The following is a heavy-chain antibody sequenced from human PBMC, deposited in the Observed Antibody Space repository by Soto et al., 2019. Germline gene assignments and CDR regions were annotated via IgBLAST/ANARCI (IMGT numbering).Heavy chain of an antibody. J-gene: IGHJ4*02. CDR3: ASLAGYLSGYFDY. CDR2: IYYSGST. V-gene: IGHV4-59*01. CDR1: GGSISSYY. Sequence: SETLSLTCTVSGGSISSYYWSWIRQPPGKGLEWIGYIYYSGSTNYNPPLKSRVTISVDTSKNQFSLKLSSVTAADTAVYYCASLAGYLSGYFDYWGQGTLVTVSS. D-gene: IGHD2-15*01.